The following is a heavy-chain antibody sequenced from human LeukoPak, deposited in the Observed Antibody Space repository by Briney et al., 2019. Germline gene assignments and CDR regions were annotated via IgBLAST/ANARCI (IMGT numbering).Heavy chain of an antibody. CDR2: IKLDGSEK. CDR1: GFTFGKYW. CDR3: ARDQYDTWSRRGNFDS. V-gene: IGHV3-7*03. J-gene: IGHJ4*02. Sequence: GGSLRLSCVASGFTFGKYWMSWVRQAPRKGLEWVANIKLDGSEKNYVDSVKGRFTISRDNTKNSLYLQMNSLRAEDTAVFYCARDQYDTWSRRGNFDSWGQGTLVIVSS. D-gene: IGHD3/OR15-3a*01.